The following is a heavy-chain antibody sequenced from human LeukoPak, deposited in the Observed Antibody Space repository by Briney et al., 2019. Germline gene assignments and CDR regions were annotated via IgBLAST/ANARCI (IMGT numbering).Heavy chain of an antibody. Sequence: ASVKVSCKASGGTFISYAISWVRQAPGQGLEWMGRIIPILGIANYAQKFQGRVTITADKSTSTAYMELSSLRSEDTAVYYCARDAYSGSYPPFDYWGQGTLVTVSS. CDR2: IIPILGIA. CDR1: GGTFISYA. CDR3: ARDAYSGSYPPFDY. J-gene: IGHJ4*02. V-gene: IGHV1-69*04. D-gene: IGHD1-26*01.